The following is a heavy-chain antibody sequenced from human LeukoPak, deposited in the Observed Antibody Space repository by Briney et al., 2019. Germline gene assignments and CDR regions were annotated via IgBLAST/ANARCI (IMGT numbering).Heavy chain of an antibody. CDR1: GFNINNYY. CDR2: IYHTGST. CDR3: ARGDSSSLPFDY. V-gene: IGHV4-59*01. Sequence: WETLRLTCTVSGFNINNYYRRWIRQSPGKGLVWIGYIYHTGSTNYNPSLKSRVTISVDTSKNQFSLKLRSVTAADTAVYYCARGDSSSLPFDYWGQGTLVTVSS. J-gene: IGHJ4*02. D-gene: IGHD6-6*01.